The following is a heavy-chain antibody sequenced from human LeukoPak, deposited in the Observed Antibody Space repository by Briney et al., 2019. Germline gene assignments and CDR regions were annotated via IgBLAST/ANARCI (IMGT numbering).Heavy chain of an antibody. CDR1: GYTFTSYG. D-gene: IGHD2-15*01. CDR2: ISGSNGNT. Sequence: ASVKVSCKASGYTFTSYGISWVRQAPGQGLEWMGWISGSNGNTNYAQKFQGRVTMTRDTSISTAYMELSRLRSDDTAVYYCARGPLGYCSGGSCYSISSSYYYYYYYMDVWGKGTTVTVSS. J-gene: IGHJ6*03. V-gene: IGHV1-18*01. CDR3: ARGPLGYCSGGSCYSISSSYYYYYYYMDV.